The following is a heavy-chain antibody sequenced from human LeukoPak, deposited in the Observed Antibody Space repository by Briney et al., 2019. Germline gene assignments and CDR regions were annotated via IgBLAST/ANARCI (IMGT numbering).Heavy chain of an antibody. CDR2: IKEDGSQK. Sequence: GGSLRLSCAASGFTFSSYWMSWVGQSLGQGLEWVANIKEDGSQKYYVDSVKGRFTISRDNAKNSLYLQMNSLRGEDTAVYYCARGLTRSDYWGQGTLVTVSS. CDR1: GFTFSSYW. CDR3: ARGLTRSDY. J-gene: IGHJ4*02. V-gene: IGHV3-7*04.